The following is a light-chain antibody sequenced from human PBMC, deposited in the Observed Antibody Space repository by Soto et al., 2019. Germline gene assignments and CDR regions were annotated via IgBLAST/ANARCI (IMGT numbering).Light chain of an antibody. Sequence: EIVLTQSPGTLSLSPGERATLSCRASQSVSSSYLAWYQQKPGQAPRLLIYGASSRATGIPDRFSGSGSGTDFTLTISRLEPEYFAVYYCQHHLTFGGGTKVEIK. CDR1: QSVSSSY. CDR2: GAS. V-gene: IGKV3-20*01. J-gene: IGKJ4*01. CDR3: QHHLT.